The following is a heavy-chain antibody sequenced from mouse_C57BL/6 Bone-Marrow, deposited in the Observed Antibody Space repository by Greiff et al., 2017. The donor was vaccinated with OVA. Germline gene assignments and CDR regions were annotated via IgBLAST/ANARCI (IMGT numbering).Heavy chain of an antibody. J-gene: IGHJ4*01. CDR2: ISSGGDYI. Sequence: EVKVEESGEGLVKPGGSLKLSCAASGFTFSSYAMSWVRQTPEKRLEWVAYISSGGDYIYYADTVKGRFTISRDKARNTLYLQMSSLKSEDTAMYYCTRLLDAMGYWGQGTAVTVSS. CDR1: GFTFSSYA. V-gene: IGHV5-9-1*02. CDR3: TRLLDAMGY. D-gene: IGHD3-3*01.